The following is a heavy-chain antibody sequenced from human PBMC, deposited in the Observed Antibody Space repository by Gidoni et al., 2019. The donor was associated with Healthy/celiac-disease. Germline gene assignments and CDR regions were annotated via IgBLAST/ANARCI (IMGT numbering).Heavy chain of an antibody. CDR3: ARDQLAYYYGSGSSYYFDY. Sequence: EVQLVESGGGLVQPGGSLRLSCAASGFTVSSNYMSWVRQAPGKGLEWVSVIYSGGSTYYADSVKGRFTISRDNSKNTLYLQMNSLRAEDTAVYYCARDQLAYYYGSGSSYYFDYWGQGTLVTVSS. J-gene: IGHJ4*02. CDR2: IYSGGST. V-gene: IGHV3-66*01. D-gene: IGHD3-10*01. CDR1: GFTVSSNY.